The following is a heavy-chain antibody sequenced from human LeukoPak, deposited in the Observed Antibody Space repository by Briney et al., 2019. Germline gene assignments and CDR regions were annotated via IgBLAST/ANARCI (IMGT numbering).Heavy chain of an antibody. V-gene: IGHV3-9*01. CDR3: ARKKLGSSGSFDY. D-gene: IGHD3-22*01. J-gene: IGHJ4*02. Sequence: PGGSLRLSCAASGFTFDDYAMHWVRHAPGKGLEWVSGLSWNSGSIGYADSVKGRFTISRDNAKNSLYLQMNSLRAEDTALYYCARKKLGSSGSFDYWGQGTLVTVSS. CDR1: GFTFDDYA. CDR2: LSWNSGSI.